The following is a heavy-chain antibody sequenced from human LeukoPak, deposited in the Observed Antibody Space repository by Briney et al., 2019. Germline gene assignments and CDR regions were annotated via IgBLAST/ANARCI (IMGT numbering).Heavy chain of an antibody. CDR1: GYTFTSYG. J-gene: IGHJ4*02. CDR3: ARDQFSVATGTPLLVY. D-gene: IGHD5-12*01. V-gene: IGHV1-18*01. CDR2: ISAYNGNT. Sequence: GASVKVSCKASGYTFTSYGISWVRQAPGQGLEWMGWISAYNGNTNYAQKLQGRVTMTTDTSTSTAYMELRSLRSDDTAVYYCARDQFSVATGTPLLVYWGQGTLVTVSS.